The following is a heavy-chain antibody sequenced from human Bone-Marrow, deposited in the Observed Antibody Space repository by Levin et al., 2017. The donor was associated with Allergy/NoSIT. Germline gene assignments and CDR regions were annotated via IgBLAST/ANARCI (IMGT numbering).Heavy chain of an antibody. D-gene: IGHD2-15*01. CDR3: ARDAEGVVALKYYYYYMDV. V-gene: IGHV1-2*02. Sequence: ASVKVSCKASGYTFTGYYIHWVRQAPGQGPEWMGRINPDSDVTDYAPKFRGRVTMTADTSITTAYMEPSSLRSDDTAVYFCARDAEGVVALKYYYYYMDVWGRGTTVTVSS. CDR1: GYTFTGYY. J-gene: IGHJ6*03. CDR2: INPDSDVT.